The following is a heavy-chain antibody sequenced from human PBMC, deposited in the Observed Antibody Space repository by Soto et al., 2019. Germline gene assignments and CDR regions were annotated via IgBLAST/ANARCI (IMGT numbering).Heavy chain of an antibody. CDR2: IKVDSGYT. CDR1: GYPFIKYG. J-gene: IGHJ5*02. D-gene: IGHD3-9*01. Sequence: QLQLVQSAAEVKKPGASVRVSCKAYGYPFIKYGISWIRQAPEQGLEWMGWIKVDSGYTNYTQKFQGRVTMTADTSSDTAFMELSSLSLDVAAVYFCATSYDTGFDPWGQGTLVSVSS. V-gene: IGHV1-18*04. CDR3: ATSYDTGFDP.